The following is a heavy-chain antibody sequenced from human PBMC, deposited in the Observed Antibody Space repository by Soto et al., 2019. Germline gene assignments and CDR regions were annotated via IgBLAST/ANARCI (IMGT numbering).Heavy chain of an antibody. CDR3: ARDTGWGLGY. D-gene: IGHD6-19*01. CDR2: IYYSGGT. V-gene: IGHV4-4*02. J-gene: IGHJ4*02. CDR1: GDSINSNYC. Sequence: QVQLQESGPGLVRPSGTLSLTCAVSGDSINSNYCWTWVRQPPGKGLEWIAEIYYSGGTSYNPSLKSRVTVSMDKSKNQFSLNPPSVTAADTAMYYCARDTGWGLGYWGQGTLVTVSS.